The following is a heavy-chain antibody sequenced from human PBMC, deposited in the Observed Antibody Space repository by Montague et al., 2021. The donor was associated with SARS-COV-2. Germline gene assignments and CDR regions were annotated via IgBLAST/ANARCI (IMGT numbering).Heavy chain of an antibody. J-gene: IGHJ3*02. CDR2: ISSSGRTI. D-gene: IGHD1-26*01. V-gene: IGHV3-11*01. CDR1: GFTFSDYY. CDR3: AREPTKCELGYAFDI. Sequence: SLRLSCAASGFTFSDYYMSWIRQAPGKGLEWVSSISSSGRTIYNADSVKGRFTISRDNAKNSLYLQMNSLRAEDTAVYYCAREPTKCELGYAFDIWGQGTMVTVSS.